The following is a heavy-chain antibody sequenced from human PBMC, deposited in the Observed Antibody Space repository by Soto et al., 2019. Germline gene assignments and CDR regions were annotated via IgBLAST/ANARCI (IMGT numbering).Heavy chain of an antibody. V-gene: IGHV1-69*02. CDR1: GGTFSSYT. J-gene: IGHJ5*02. D-gene: IGHD6-19*01. CDR3: ARGWQWLVRGFDP. Sequence: QVQLVQSGAEVKKPGSSVKVSCKASGGTFSSYTISWVRQAPGQGLEWMGRIIPILGIANYAQKFQGRVTITADKSTSTAYMELSSLRSEDTAVYYCARGWQWLVRGFDPWGQGTLVTVSS. CDR2: IIPILGIA.